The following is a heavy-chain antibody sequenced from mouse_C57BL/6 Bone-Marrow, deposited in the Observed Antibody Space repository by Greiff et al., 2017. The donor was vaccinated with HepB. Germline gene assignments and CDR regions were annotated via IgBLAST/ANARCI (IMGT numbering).Heavy chain of an antibody. V-gene: IGHV1-9*01. CDR3: ASGRLLRPFDY. CDR2: ILPGSGST. Sequence: QVQLQQSGAELMNPGASVKLSCKATGYTFTGYWIEWVKQRPGHGLEWIGEILPGSGSTNHNEKFKGKATFTADTSSNTAYMQLSSLTTEDSAIYYCASGRLLRPFDYWGQGTTLTVSS. CDR1: GYTFTGYW. J-gene: IGHJ2*01. D-gene: IGHD1-2*01.